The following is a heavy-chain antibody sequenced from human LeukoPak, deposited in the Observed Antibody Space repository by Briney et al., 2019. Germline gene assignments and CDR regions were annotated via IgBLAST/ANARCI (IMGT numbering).Heavy chain of an antibody. Sequence: SETLSLTCAVYGGSLSGYYWSWIRQPPGKGLEWIAEINHSGTTNYNPSLKSRVTMSVDTSKNQFSLKLSSVTAADTAVYYCARDGKYYDILTGYYNLNWFDPWGQGTLVTVSS. CDR3: ARDGKYYDILTGYYNLNWFDP. CDR2: INHSGTT. J-gene: IGHJ5*02. V-gene: IGHV4-34*01. CDR1: GGSLSGYY. D-gene: IGHD3-9*01.